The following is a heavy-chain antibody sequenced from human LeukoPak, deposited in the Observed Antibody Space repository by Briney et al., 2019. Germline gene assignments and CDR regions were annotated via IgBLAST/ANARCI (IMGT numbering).Heavy chain of an antibody. Sequence: PGGSLRLSCAASGFTFSSYAMHWVRQAPGKGLEWVAVISYDGSNKYYADSVKGRFTISRDNSKNTLYLQMNSLRAEDTAVYYCAKGVMSGIYYFDYWGPGTLVTVSS. D-gene: IGHD1-26*01. CDR3: AKGVMSGIYYFDY. CDR2: ISYDGSNK. CDR1: GFTFSSYA. V-gene: IGHV3-30-3*01. J-gene: IGHJ4*02.